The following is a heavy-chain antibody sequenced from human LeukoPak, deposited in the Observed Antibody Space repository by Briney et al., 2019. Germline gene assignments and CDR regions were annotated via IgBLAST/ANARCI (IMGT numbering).Heavy chain of an antibody. J-gene: IGHJ1*01. Sequence: PGGSLRLSCAASGFTFSSYSMNWVRQAPGKGLEWVSSISSSSSYICYADSVKGRFTISRDNAKNSLYLQMNSLRAEDTAVYYCARDGDGYYFSAEYFQHWGQGTLVTVSS. CDR2: ISSSSSYI. V-gene: IGHV3-21*01. CDR1: GFTFSSYS. CDR3: ARDGDGYYFSAEYFQH. D-gene: IGHD3-22*01.